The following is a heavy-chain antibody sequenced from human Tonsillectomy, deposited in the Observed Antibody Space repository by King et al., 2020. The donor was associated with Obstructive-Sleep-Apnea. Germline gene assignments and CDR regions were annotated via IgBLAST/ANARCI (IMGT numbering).Heavy chain of an antibody. V-gene: IGHV1-18*01. CDR1: GYTFTSYG. D-gene: IGHD4-11*01. J-gene: IGHJ6*02. CDR3: ARDPPPYSRDYYGMDV. CDR2: ISPYNGNT. Sequence: QLVQSGAEVKRPGASVKVSCKASGYTFTSYGISWVRQAPGQGLEWMGWISPYNGNTYYAQKVHVRVTMTTDTSTSTAYMEVRSLRSDDTAVYYCARDPPPYSRDYYGMDVWGQGTTVTVSS.